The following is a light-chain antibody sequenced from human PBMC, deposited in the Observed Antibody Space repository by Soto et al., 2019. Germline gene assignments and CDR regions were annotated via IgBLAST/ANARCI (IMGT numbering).Light chain of an antibody. CDR1: SSDVGDYNY. V-gene: IGLV2-14*01. CDR3: RSYTSSSIIV. J-gene: IGLJ1*01. Sequence: QSVLTQPASVAGSPGQSITISCTGTSSDVGDYNYVSWYQQHPGKAPKLMIYEVSNRPSGVSNRFSGSKSGNTASLTISGIQAEDEADYYCRSYTSSSIIVFAAGKKVTVL. CDR2: EVS.